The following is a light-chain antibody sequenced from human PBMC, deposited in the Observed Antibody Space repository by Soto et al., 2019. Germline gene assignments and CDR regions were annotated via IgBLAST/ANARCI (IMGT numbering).Light chain of an antibody. CDR3: QQYESHSSST. J-gene: IGKJ2*01. CDR1: QSISTW. CDR2: DAS. V-gene: IGKV1-5*01. Sequence: DIQMTQSPSTLSASVGDRVTITCRASQSISTWLAWYQQKPGKAPKLLIYDASSLQSGVPSRFSGSGSWTEFTLTISSLQPDDFATYYCQQYESHSSSTFCKGTKLESK.